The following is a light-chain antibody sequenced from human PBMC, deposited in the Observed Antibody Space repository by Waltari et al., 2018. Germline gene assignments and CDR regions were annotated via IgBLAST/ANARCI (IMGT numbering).Light chain of an antibody. CDR3: IQTLQTPLT. Sequence: DIVVTQSPLSLPVTPGEPASISCRSSQSLLYSNGYNYLDWYLQKPGQSPQLLIYLGSNRASWVPDRFSGSGSGTDFTLKISRVEAEDVGVYYCIQTLQTPLTFGGGTKVEIK. CDR2: LGS. V-gene: IGKV2-28*01. CDR1: QSLLYSNGYNY. J-gene: IGKJ4*01.